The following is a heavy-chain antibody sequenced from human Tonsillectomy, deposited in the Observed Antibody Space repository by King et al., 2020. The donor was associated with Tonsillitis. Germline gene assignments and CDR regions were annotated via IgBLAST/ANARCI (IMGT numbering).Heavy chain of an antibody. V-gene: IGHV3-15*01. CDR3: TTLGPLLCFGEPHYYYGIDV. J-gene: IGHJ6*02. CDR2: IKSKTDGGTT. D-gene: IGHD3-10*01. CDR1: GFTFSNAW. Sequence: VQLVESGGGLVKPGGSLRLSCAASGFTFSNAWMSWVRQAPGKGLEWVGRIKSKTDGGTTAYAAPVKGRFTISRDDSKNTLYLQMNSLKTEDTAVYYFTTLGPLLCFGEPHYYYGIDVWGQGTTVTVSS.